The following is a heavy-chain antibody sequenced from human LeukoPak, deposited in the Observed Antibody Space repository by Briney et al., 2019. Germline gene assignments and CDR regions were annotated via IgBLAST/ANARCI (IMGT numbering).Heavy chain of an antibody. CDR2: ISYDGSEK. Sequence: GMSPRLSCAASGFTFRNYGMHWVRQVPGKGLEWVAVISYDGSEKYYTDSVKGRFTIPRDNSKNTLYLQMDSLRAEDTAVYYCARDLSGRYTVDYWGQGTLVTVSS. V-gene: IGHV3-30*03. D-gene: IGHD1-26*01. J-gene: IGHJ4*02. CDR1: GFTFRNYG. CDR3: ARDLSGRYTVDY.